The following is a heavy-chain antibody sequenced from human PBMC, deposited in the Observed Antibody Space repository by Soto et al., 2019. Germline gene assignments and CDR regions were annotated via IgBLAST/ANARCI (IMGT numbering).Heavy chain of an antibody. D-gene: IGHD4-17*01. CDR2: INPNSGGT. J-gene: IGHJ4*02. Sequence: QVQLVQSGAEVKKPGASVKVSCKASGYTFTGYYMHWVRQAPGQGLEWMGWINPNSGGTNYAQTFQCRVTMTRDTSISTAYMELSRLRSDDTAVYYCASATVTTLGSFDYWGQGNLVTVSS. CDR3: ASATVTTLGSFDY. CDR1: GYTFTGYY. V-gene: IGHV1-2*02.